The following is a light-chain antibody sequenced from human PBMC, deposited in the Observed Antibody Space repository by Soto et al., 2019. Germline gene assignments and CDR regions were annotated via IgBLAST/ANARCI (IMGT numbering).Light chain of an antibody. CDR2: GDS. Sequence: QSVLTQPPPVSGAPGQRVTISCTGSSSNIGAGYDVHWYQQLPGTAPKLLIYGDSNRPSGLPDRFSGSKSGTSASLAITGLQAEDEADYYCQSFDSSLSGYVFGTGTKVTVL. CDR3: QSFDSSLSGYV. CDR1: SSNIGAGYD. J-gene: IGLJ1*01. V-gene: IGLV1-40*01.